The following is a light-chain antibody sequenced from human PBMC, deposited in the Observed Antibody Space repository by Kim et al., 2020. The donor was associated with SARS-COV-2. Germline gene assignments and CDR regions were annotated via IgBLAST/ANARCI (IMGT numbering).Light chain of an antibody. CDR2: GAS. V-gene: IGKV3-15*01. CDR3: QQYNNWPLT. CDR1: QSVTSN. Sequence: SVSPGESATLSCRASQSVTSNLAWYQEKAGQAPRLLIYGASTRATGIPTRFSGSGSGTEFTLTISSLQSEDFAVYYCQQYNNWPLTFGGGTKLEI. J-gene: IGKJ4*01.